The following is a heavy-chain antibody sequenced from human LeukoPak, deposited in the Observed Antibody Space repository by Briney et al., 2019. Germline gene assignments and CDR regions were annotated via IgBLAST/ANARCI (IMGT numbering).Heavy chain of an antibody. CDR3: ARDGAAAGQIHFDY. V-gene: IGHV1-2*02. D-gene: IGHD6-13*01. CDR1: GYTFTGYY. Sequence: ASVKVSCKASGYTFTGYYMHWVRQAPGQGLEWMGWINPNSGGTNYAQKFQGRVTMTRDTSISTAYRELSRLRSDDTAVYYCARDGAAAGQIHFDYWGQGTLVTVSS. CDR2: INPNSGGT. J-gene: IGHJ4*02.